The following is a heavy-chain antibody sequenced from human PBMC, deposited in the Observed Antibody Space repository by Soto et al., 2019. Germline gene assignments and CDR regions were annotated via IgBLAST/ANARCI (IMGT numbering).Heavy chain of an antibody. CDR3: ARGGGIVVVPAAPPPMDV. V-gene: IGHV1-69*13. CDR1: GGTFSSYA. Sequence: GASVKVSCKASGGTFSSYASSWVRHAPGQGLEWMGGIIPIFGTANYAQKFQGRVAITADESTSTAYMELSSLRSEDTAVYYCARGGGIVVVPAAPPPMDVWGQGTTVTVSS. D-gene: IGHD2-2*01. J-gene: IGHJ6*02. CDR2: IIPIFGTA.